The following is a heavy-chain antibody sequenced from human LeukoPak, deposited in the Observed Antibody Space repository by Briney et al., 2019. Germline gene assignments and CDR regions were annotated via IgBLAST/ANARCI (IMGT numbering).Heavy chain of an antibody. Sequence: SETLSLTCAVYGGSFSGYYWSWIRQPPGKGLEWIGETNHSGSTNYNPSLKSRVTISVDTSKNQFSLKLSSVTAADTAVYYCARAYCSSTSCYARSWFDPWGQGTLVTVSS. V-gene: IGHV4-34*01. D-gene: IGHD2-2*01. CDR3: ARAYCSSTSCYARSWFDP. CDR2: TNHSGST. J-gene: IGHJ5*02. CDR1: GGSFSGYY.